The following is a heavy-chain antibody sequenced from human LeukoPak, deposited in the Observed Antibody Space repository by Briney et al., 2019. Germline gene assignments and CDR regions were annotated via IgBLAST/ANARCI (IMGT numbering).Heavy chain of an antibody. CDR2: IWYDGSKK. CDR1: GFTFSSYG. J-gene: IGHJ4*02. CDR3: ARVHVSYLDY. Sequence: GGSLRLSCAVSGFTFSSYGMHWVRQAPGKGLEWVAVIWYDGSKKYYADSVKGRFTISRDNSKNTVDLQMNSLRAEDTAVYYCARVHVSYLDYWGQGTLVTVSS. V-gene: IGHV3-33*01.